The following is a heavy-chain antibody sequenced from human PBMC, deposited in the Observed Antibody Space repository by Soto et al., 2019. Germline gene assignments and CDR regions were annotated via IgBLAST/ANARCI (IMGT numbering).Heavy chain of an antibody. V-gene: IGHV3-30*18. CDR1: GFTFSSYG. J-gene: IGHJ4*02. D-gene: IGHD1-26*01. CDR2: ISYDGSNT. Sequence: PGESLRLSCVASGFTFSSYGMHWVRQAPGKGLEWVAIISYDGSNTYYADTVKGRFNISRDNSKNTLYLQMNSLRAEDTSVYYCAKEGGLSGSYYISSSYYFDYWGQGT. CDR3: AKEGGLSGSYYISSSYYFDY.